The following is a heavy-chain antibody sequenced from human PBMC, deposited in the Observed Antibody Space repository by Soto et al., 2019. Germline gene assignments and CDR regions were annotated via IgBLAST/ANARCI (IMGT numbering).Heavy chain of an antibody. CDR1: GYTFSDYY. CDR2: INPNSGGT. CDR3: ARATNKYSSFKGFDY. J-gene: IGHJ4*02. D-gene: IGHD6-6*01. Sequence: ASVKVSCKASGYTFSDYYIHWVRQAPGQGLEWMGWINPNSGGTKYAPKFQGGVTMTRDTSKNQFSLKLSSVTAADTAVYYCARATNKYSSFKGFDYWGQGTLVTVSS. V-gene: IGHV1-2*02.